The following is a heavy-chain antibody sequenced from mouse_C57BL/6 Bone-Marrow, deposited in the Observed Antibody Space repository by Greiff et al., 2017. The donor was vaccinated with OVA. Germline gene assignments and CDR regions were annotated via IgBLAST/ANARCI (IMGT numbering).Heavy chain of an antibody. Sequence: QVQLQQAGPGRGKPAQSRSSTGTGAGFSLSSYGVHWVRQSPGKGLEWLGVIWSGGSTDYNAAFISRLCISKDNSKSQVFFKMNRLQADNTAIYYCARPNYYGSSYGYFDVWGTGTTVTVSS. V-gene: IGHV2-2*01. CDR3: ARPNYYGSSYGYFDV. CDR1: GFSLSSYG. D-gene: IGHD1-1*01. CDR2: IWSGGST. J-gene: IGHJ1*03.